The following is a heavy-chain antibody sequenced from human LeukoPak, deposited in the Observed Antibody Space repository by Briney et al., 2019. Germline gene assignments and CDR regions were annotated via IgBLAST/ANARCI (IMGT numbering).Heavy chain of an antibody. Sequence: ASVKVSCKASGGTFSSYAISWVRQAPGQGLEWMGGIIPIFGTANYAQKFQGRVTITADESTSTAYMELSSLRSEDTAVYYCARDPAIDCSSTSCALWGQGTLVTVSS. V-gene: IGHV1-69*13. D-gene: IGHD2-2*01. J-gene: IGHJ4*02. CDR3: ARDPAIDCSSTSCAL. CDR2: IIPIFGTA. CDR1: GGTFSSYA.